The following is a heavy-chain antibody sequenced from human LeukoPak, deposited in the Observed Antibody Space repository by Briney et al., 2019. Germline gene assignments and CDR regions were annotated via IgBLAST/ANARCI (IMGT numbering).Heavy chain of an antibody. CDR1: GFAFNNAW. CDR2: IRKKIEGETA. Sequence: GGSLRLSRAASGFAFNNAWMNWVRQAPGEGLEWVGRIRKKIEGETAHYAAPVRGRFIISRDDSKNTRYLQMDSLKAEDIAVYYCTTRVVTTNDYWGQGTLVTVSS. D-gene: IGHD2-21*02. V-gene: IGHV3-15*01. J-gene: IGHJ4*02. CDR3: TTRVVTTNDY.